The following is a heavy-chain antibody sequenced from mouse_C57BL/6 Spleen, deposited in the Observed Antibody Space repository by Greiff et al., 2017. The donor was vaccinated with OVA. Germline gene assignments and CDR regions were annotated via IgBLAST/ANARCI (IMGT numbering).Heavy chain of an antibody. V-gene: IGHV3-6*01. CDR2: ISYDGSN. Sequence: EVKLVESGPGLVKPSQSLSLTCSVTGYSITSGYYWNWIRQFPGNKLEWMGYISYDGSNNYNPSLKNRISITRDTSKNQFFLKLNSVTTEDTATYYCARENYGSSYGLFDYWGQGTTLTVSS. J-gene: IGHJ2*01. CDR3: ARENYGSSYGLFDY. D-gene: IGHD1-1*01. CDR1: GYSITSGYY.